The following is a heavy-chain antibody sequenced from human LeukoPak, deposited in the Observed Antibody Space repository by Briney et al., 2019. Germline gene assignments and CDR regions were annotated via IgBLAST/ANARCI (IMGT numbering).Heavy chain of an antibody. CDR1: GGSISSGDYY. CDR3: ARATYYYHSSGYVHAFDI. D-gene: IGHD3-22*01. V-gene: IGHV4-61*08. Sequence: SETLSLTCTVSGGSISSGDYYWSWIRQPPGKGLEWIGYIYYSGSTNYNPSLKSRVTISVDTSKNQFSLKLSSVTAADTAVYYCARATYYYHSSGYVHAFDIWGQGTMVTVSS. CDR2: IYYSGST. J-gene: IGHJ3*02.